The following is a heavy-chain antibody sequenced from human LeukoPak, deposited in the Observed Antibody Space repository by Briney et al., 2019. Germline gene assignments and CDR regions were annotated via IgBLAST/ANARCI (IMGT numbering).Heavy chain of an antibody. CDR1: GGTFSIYA. J-gene: IGHJ4*02. CDR2: IIPIFGTA. Sequence: ASVKVSCKAPGGTFSIYAISWVRQAPGQGLEWMGGIIPIFGTANYAQKFQGRVTITADESTSTAYMELSSLRSEDTAVYYCARVPAYYGDYARSFDYWGQGTLVTVSS. D-gene: IGHD4-17*01. CDR3: ARVPAYYGDYARSFDY. V-gene: IGHV1-69*13.